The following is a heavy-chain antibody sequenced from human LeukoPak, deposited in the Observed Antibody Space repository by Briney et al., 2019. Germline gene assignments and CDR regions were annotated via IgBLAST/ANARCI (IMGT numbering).Heavy chain of an antibody. J-gene: IGHJ6*04. Sequence: GGSLRLSCAASGFTFSSYDMTWVRQAPGRGLEWVSSISSSSSYIYYADSVKGRFTISRDNAKNSLYLQMNSLRAEDTAVYYCAELGITMIGGVWGKGTTVTISS. CDR2: ISSSSSYI. CDR1: GFTFSSYD. D-gene: IGHD3-10*02. CDR3: AELGITMIGGV. V-gene: IGHV3-21*01.